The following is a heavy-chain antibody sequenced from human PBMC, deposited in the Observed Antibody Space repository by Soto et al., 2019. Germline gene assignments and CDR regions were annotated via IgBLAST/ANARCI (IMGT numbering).Heavy chain of an antibody. Sequence: PGQSIQNSWKGSGYSFVSFGISWVLQMPGKGLEWMGRIDPSDSYTNYSPSFQGHVTISADKSISTAYLQWSSLKASDTAMYYCARDEGDAMVRGYDNWGQGTLVTVSS. CDR3: ARDEGDAMVRGYDN. CDR2: IDPSDSYT. CDR1: GYSFVSFG. D-gene: IGHD3-10*01. V-gene: IGHV5-10-1*01. J-gene: IGHJ4*02.